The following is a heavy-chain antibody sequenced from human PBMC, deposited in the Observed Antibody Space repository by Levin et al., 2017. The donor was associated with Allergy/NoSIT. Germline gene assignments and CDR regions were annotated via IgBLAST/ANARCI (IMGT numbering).Heavy chain of an antibody. CDR3: ARRDSDGSNSFDY. V-gene: IGHV5-51*01. Sequence: AGGSLRLSCQASGYSFTSYWFGWVRQRPGKGLEWMGLIFPSDSDTRVSPSFQGQIIMSVDKSISTAYLQWSSLKASDSAMYYCARRDSDGSNSFDYWGQGTLVTVSS. CDR1: GYSFTSYW. J-gene: IGHJ4*02. D-gene: IGHD4-23*01. CDR2: IFPSDSDT.